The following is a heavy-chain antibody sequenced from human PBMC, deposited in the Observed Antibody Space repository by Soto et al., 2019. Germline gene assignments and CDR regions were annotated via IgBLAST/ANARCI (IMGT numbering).Heavy chain of an antibody. Sequence: QVQVVQSGAEVKKPGASVRVSCKTSGYTFTSYDLNWVRQAPGQGLEWMGWMSPDSGNAGYAQQFQGRLTMTSNTSISTAYMERSSLRSEDTAVYYCAVTTGYWGRGTLVTVSS. CDR2: MSPDSGNA. CDR3: AVTTGY. J-gene: IGHJ4*02. V-gene: IGHV1-8*01. CDR1: GYTFTSYD. D-gene: IGHD4-17*01.